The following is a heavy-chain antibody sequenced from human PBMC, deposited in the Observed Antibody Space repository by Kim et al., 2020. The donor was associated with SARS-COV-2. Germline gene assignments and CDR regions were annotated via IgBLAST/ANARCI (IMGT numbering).Heavy chain of an antibody. V-gene: IGHV4-4*07. J-gene: IGHJ6*02. D-gene: IGHD5-12*01. Sequence: NYNPPLKGRVPMSVDTSKNQFSLKLSSVTAADTAVYYCARDLRYSGLDVWGQGTTVTVSS. CDR3: ARDLRYSGLDV.